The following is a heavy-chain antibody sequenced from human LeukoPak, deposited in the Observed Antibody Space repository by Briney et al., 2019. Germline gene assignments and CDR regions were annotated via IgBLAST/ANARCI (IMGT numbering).Heavy chain of an antibody. J-gene: IGHJ6*03. Sequence: PSETLSLTCTVSNASISSNTYYRAWIRQPPGKGLEYIGSINYRGSTYYNPSLKSRVTLSVDTSKNQFSLKLNSVTAADTAVYYCARCPVISRGGALRPSRQKWAYYMDVWGKGTTVTISS. CDR1: NASISSNTYY. CDR2: INYRGST. CDR3: ARCPVISRGGALRPSRQKWAYYMDV. V-gene: IGHV4-39*07. D-gene: IGHD2-21*01.